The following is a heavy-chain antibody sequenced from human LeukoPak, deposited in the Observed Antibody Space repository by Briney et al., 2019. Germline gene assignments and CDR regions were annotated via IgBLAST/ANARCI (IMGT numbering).Heavy chain of an antibody. CDR1: GFTFSSYS. Sequence: GGSLRLSCAASGFTFSSYSMYWVRQAPGKGLEWVSSISSSSSYIYYADSVKGRFTISRDNAKNSLYLQMNSLRAEDTAVYYCARGRGDGYNIDFYFDYWGQGTLVTVSS. V-gene: IGHV3-21*01. CDR2: ISSSSSYI. CDR3: ARGRGDGYNIDFYFDY. J-gene: IGHJ4*02. D-gene: IGHD5-24*01.